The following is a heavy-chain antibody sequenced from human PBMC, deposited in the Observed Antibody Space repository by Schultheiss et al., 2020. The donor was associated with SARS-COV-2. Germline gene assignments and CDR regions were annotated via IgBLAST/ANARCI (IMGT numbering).Heavy chain of an antibody. J-gene: IGHJ6*03. CDR2: IYTSGST. V-gene: IGHV4-61*02. CDR3: ARVCDGYYYYYYMDV. CDR1: GGSISSSSYY. D-gene: IGHD2-21*01. Sequence: SETLSLTCTVSGGSISSSSYYWSWIRQPAGKGLEWIGRIYTSGSTNYNPSLKSRVTISVDTSKNQFSLKLSSVTAADTAVYYCARVCDGYYYYYYMDVWGKGTTVTVSS.